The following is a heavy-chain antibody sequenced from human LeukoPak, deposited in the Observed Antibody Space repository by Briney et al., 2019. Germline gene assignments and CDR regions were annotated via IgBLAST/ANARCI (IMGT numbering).Heavy chain of an antibody. V-gene: IGHV3-23*01. J-gene: IGHJ3*02. Sequence: GGSLRLFCAASGFTFSSYAMSWVRQAPGKRLEWVSAISGSCGSTYYADSVKGRFTISRDNSKNTLYLQMNSLRAQDTAVYYCAKWGYDFRAFDICGQGTMGTVSS. D-gene: IGHD5-12*01. CDR3: AKWGYDFRAFDI. CDR2: ISGSCGST. CDR1: GFTFSSYA.